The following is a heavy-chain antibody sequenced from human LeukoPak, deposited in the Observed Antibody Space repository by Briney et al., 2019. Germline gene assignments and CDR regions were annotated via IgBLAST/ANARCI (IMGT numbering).Heavy chain of an antibody. CDR2: IIPIFGTA. Sequence: ASVKVSCKASGGTFSSYAISWVRQAPGQGLEWMGGIIPIFGTANYAQKFQGRVTITADKSTSTAYMELSSLRSEDTAVYYCARGPPHFSLFVDYWGQGTLVTVSS. CDR3: ARGPPHFSLFVDY. V-gene: IGHV1-69*06. CDR1: GGTFSSYA. J-gene: IGHJ4*02.